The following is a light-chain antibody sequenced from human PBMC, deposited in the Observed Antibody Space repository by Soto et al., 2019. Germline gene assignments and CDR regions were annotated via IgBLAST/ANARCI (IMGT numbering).Light chain of an antibody. CDR1: QSVGSC. V-gene: IGKV1-5*01. CDR2: DAS. J-gene: IGKJ1*01. Sequence: DIQMTQPPSTLSASVGDRVTIACRASQSVGSCLSWYHQKPGKAPRLLIYDASSLERGVPSRFSGSGSGTEFTLTISSLQPDDFATYYCQQYNSYSWTFGQGTKVDI. CDR3: QQYNSYSWT.